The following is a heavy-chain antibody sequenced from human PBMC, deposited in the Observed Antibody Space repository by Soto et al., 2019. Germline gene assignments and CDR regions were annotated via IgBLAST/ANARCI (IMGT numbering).Heavy chain of an antibody. Sequence: LSLTCTVSGGSISSSSYYWGWIRQPPGKGLEWIGSIYYSGSTYYNPSLKSRVTISVDTSKNQFSLKLSSVTAADTAVYYCAVGTMVRGVIGGMDVWGQGTTVTVSS. CDR2: IYYSGST. J-gene: IGHJ6*02. CDR3: AVGTMVRGVIGGMDV. CDR1: GGSISSSSYY. V-gene: IGHV4-39*01. D-gene: IGHD3-10*01.